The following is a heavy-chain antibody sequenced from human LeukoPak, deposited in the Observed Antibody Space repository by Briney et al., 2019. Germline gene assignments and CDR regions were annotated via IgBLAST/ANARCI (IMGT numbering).Heavy chain of an antibody. J-gene: IGHJ5*02. CDR3: AYNWNFGWFDP. CDR1: GYTFTSYY. CDR2: INPSGGST. Sequence: ASVKVSCKASGYTFTSYYMHWVRQAPGQGLEWMGTINPSGGSTSYAQKFQGRVTMTRDMSTSTVYMELSSLRSEDTAVYYCAYNWNFGWFDPWGQGTLVTVSS. V-gene: IGHV1-46*01. D-gene: IGHD1-7*01.